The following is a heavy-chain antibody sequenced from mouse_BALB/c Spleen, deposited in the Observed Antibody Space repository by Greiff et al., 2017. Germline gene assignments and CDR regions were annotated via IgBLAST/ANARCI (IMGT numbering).Heavy chain of an antibody. Sequence: EVQLVESGGGLVQPGGSLRLSCATSGFTFTDYYMSWVRQPPGKALEWLGFIRNKANGYTTEYSASVKGRFTISRDNSQSILYLQMNTLRAEDSATYYCARDVVGAMDYWGQGTSVTVSS. CDR1: GFTFTDYY. D-gene: IGHD1-1*01. CDR2: IRNKANGYTT. J-gene: IGHJ4*01. CDR3: ARDVVGAMDY. V-gene: IGHV7-3*02.